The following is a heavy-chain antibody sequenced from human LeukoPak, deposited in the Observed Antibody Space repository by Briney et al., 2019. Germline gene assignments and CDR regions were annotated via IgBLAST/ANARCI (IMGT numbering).Heavy chain of an antibody. CDR3: ATPPLYCSGGGCYSHFDY. CDR1: GFTFSSYA. V-gene: IGHV3-30-3*01. J-gene: IGHJ4*02. CDR2: ISYDGSNK. Sequence: PGGSLRLSCAASGFTFSSYAMHWVRQAPGKGLEWVAVISYDGSNKYYADSVKGRFTISRDNSKNTLYLQMNSLRAEDTAVYYCATPPLYCSGGGCYSHFDYWGQGTLVTASS. D-gene: IGHD2-15*01.